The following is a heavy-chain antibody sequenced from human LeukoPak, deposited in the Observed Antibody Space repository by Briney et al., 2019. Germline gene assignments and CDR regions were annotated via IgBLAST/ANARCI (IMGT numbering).Heavy chain of an antibody. CDR1: GFTFNSHW. Sequence: GGSLRLSCAASGFTFNSHWMHWVRQTPGKGLVWVSRVSGDGSRKTYADFVRGRFTISRDNAKHSLFLQMNSLRAEDTAVYYCARVAVIYYYYMEVWGKGTTVTVSS. D-gene: IGHD2/OR15-2a*01. CDR3: ARVAVIYYYYMEV. CDR2: VSGDGSRK. J-gene: IGHJ6*03. V-gene: IGHV3-74*01.